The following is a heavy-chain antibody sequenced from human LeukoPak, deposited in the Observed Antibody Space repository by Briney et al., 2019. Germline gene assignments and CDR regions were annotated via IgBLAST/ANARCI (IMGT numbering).Heavy chain of an antibody. CDR2: ISYDGSNK. V-gene: IGHV3-30*03. CDR1: GFTFSNAW. J-gene: IGHJ4*02. CDR3: AVPLGRTVKDY. Sequence: GGSLRLSCAASGFTFSNAWMSWVRQAPGKGLEWVAVISYDGSNKYYADSVKGRFTISRDNSKNTLYLQMNSLRAEDTAVYYCAVPLGRTVKDYWGQGTLVTVSS. D-gene: IGHD4-17*01.